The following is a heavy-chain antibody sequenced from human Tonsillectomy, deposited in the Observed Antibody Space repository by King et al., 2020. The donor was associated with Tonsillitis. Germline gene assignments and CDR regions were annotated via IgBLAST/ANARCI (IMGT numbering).Heavy chain of an antibody. V-gene: IGHV1-46*01. J-gene: IGHJ3*02. CDR1: GYTFTNYQ. CDR3: ARSVAVAGIPDALDT. D-gene: IGHD6-19*01. CDR2: SKSSGGST. Sequence: LQLVQSGAEVKKPGASVKVSCKASGYTFTNYQMHWVRQAPGQGLEWMGISKSSGGSTTYAQKFQGRVTMTRDTSTSTVYMELSSLRSDDTAVYYCARSVAVAGIPDALDTWGQGTMVTVSS.